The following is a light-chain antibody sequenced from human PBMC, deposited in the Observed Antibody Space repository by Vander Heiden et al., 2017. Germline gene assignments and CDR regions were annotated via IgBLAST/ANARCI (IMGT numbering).Light chain of an antibody. V-gene: IGKV1-39*01. CDR3: QQSDNTPST. CDR2: GAS. J-gene: IGKJ2*01. Sequence: DIQMTQSPSSLSASVGDRVTITCRASQSISNYLNWYQQKPGRAPKLLIYGASSLQSGVPSRFSGSGSGTDFTLTISSLQPEDFATYYCQQSDNTPSTFGQGTRLEIK. CDR1: QSISNY.